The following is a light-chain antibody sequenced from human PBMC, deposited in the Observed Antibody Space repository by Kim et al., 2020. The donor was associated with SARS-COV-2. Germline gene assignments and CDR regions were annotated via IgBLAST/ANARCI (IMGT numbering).Light chain of an antibody. Sequence: QPVLTQPPSASGTPGQRVTISCSGNSSNIGSNTVNWYQQLPGTAPKLLIYSNDQRPSGVPDRFSGSKSGTSASLAISGLQSEDEADYYCAAWDDSLNGPVFGGGTQLTVL. V-gene: IGLV1-44*01. CDR3: AAWDDSLNGPV. CDR1: SSNIGSNT. CDR2: SND. J-gene: IGLJ3*02.